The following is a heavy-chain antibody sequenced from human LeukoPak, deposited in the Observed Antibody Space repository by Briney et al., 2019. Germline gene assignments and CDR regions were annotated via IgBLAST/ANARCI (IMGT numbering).Heavy chain of an antibody. CDR1: GFTFSSYA. V-gene: IGHV3-30*07. D-gene: IGHD3-3*01. Sequence: GGSLRLSCAASGFTFSSYAMRWVRQAPGKGLEWVAVISYDGSNKYYADSVKGRFTISRDNSKNTLYLQMNSLRAEDTAVYYCARAPPPDYDFWSGRYYYYYMDVWGKGTTVTVSS. CDR3: ARAPPPDYDFWSGRYYYYYMDV. CDR2: ISYDGSNK. J-gene: IGHJ6*03.